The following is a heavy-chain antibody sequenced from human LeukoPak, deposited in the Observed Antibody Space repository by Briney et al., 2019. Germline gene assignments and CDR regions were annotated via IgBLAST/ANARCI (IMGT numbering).Heavy chain of an antibody. Sequence: GGSLRLSCAASGFTFSSYAMSWVRQTPGKGLEWVSVISGSGGNRYYADSVKGRFTISRDNSKNTLNLQMNSLRAEDTAVYYCARDLGQYYDTSDNWFDPWGQGALVTVSS. CDR1: GFTFSSYA. V-gene: IGHV3-23*01. J-gene: IGHJ5*02. CDR2: ISGSGGNR. D-gene: IGHD3-22*01. CDR3: ARDLGQYYDTSDNWFDP.